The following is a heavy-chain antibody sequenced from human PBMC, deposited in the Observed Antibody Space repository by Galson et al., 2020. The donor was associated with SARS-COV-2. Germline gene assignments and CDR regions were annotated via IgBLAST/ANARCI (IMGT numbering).Heavy chain of an antibody. V-gene: IGHV4-59*08. Sequence: ETSETLSLTCTVSRGSLNGHFWSWIRQPPGKGLEWIGYISDSGSTNYNPSLKSRVTISSDTPKKQFSLKLNSVTAADTAVYYCAKLAEGRRSSEDYWGQGSLVTVSS. CDR2: ISDSGST. CDR1: RGSLNGHF. D-gene: IGHD3-10*01. CDR3: AKLAEGRRSSEDY. J-gene: IGHJ4*02.